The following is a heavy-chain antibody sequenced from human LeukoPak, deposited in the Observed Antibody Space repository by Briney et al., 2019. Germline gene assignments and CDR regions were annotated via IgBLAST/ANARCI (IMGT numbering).Heavy chain of an antibody. D-gene: IGHD3-22*01. CDR3: AAYDSSGYYGLHLDAFDI. J-gene: IGHJ3*02. CDR2: SSAYNGNT. V-gene: IGHV1-18*04. Sequence: EASVKVSCKASGYTFTSYYMHWVRQAPGQGLEWMGWSSAYNGNTNYAQKLQGRVTMTTDTSTSTAYMELRSLRSEDTAVYYCAAYDSSGYYGLHLDAFDIWGQGTMVTVSS. CDR1: GYTFTSYY.